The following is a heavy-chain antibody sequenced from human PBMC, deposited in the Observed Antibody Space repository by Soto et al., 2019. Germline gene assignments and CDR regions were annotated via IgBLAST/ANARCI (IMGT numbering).Heavy chain of an antibody. CDR1: GFTFSYYW. D-gene: IGHD7-27*01. CDR2: IHSDGSST. Sequence: EVQLVESGGGLVRPGGSLRLSCAASGFTFSYYWMHWVRQAPGKGLVWVSRIHSDGSSTTYADFVKGRFIISRDNARNTVALQMNSVRVEDTAVYYCASGDRAAFDLWGQGTLVTVSS. J-gene: IGHJ3*01. V-gene: IGHV3-74*01. CDR3: ASGDRAAFDL.